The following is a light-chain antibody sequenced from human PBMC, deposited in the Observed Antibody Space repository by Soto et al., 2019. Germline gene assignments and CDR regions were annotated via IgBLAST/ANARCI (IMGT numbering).Light chain of an antibody. CDR3: CSYAGSSTVI. CDR2: DVN. CDR1: RSDVGSYNL. V-gene: IGLV2-23*02. J-gene: IGLJ2*01. Sequence: QSALTQPASVSGSPGQSITISCTGSRSDVGSYNLVSWYQHHPGKAPKLMIYDVNKRPSGVSNRFSGSKSGNTASLTISGLQPEDEADYYCCSYAGSSTVIFVGGTKL.